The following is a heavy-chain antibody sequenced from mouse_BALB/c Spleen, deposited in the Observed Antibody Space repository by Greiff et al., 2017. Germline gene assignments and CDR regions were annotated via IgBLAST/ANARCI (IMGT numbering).Heavy chain of an antibody. CDR2: IDPENGNT. D-gene: IGHD2-1*01. J-gene: IGHJ3*01. CDR3: ASWAGNSFAY. Sequence: EVQLQQSGAELVRPGALVKLSCKASGFNIKDYYMHWVKQRPEQGLEWIGWIDPENGNTIYDPKFQGKASITADTSSNTAYLQLSSLTSEDTAVYYCASWAGNSFAYWGQGTLVTVSA. CDR1: GFNIKDYY. V-gene: IGHV14-1*02.